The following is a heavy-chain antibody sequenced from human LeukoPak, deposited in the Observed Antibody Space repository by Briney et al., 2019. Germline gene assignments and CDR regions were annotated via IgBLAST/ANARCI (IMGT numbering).Heavy chain of an antibody. J-gene: IGHJ4*02. D-gene: IGHD3-16*01. V-gene: IGHV4-34*01. CDR1: GGSFSGYY. CDR2: IYYSGST. Sequence: SETLSLTCAVYGGSFSGYYWGWLRQPPGKGLEWIGTIYYSGSTYYNPSLKSRVTISVDTSKNQFSLKLSSVTAADTAVYYCARLDSIHLITYWGQGTLVTVSS. CDR3: ARLDSIHLITY.